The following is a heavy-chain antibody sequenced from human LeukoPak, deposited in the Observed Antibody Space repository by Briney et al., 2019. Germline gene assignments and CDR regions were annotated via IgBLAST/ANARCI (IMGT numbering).Heavy chain of an antibody. CDR1: GYTFTSYD. Sequence: GASVKVSCKASGYTFTSYDISWVRQAPGQGLEWMGRIIPILGIANYAQKFQGRVTITADKSTSTAYMELSSLRSEDTAVYYCASSSSLTKDNWFDPWGQGTLVTVSS. CDR3: ASSSSLTKDNWFDP. D-gene: IGHD6-13*01. J-gene: IGHJ5*02. V-gene: IGHV1-69*04. CDR2: IIPILGIA.